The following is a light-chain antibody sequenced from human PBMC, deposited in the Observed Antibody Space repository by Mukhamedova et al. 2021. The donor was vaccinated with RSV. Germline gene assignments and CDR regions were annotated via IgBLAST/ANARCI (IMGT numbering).Light chain of an antibody. V-gene: IGKV1-5*03. CDR1: QSISSW. J-gene: IGKJ2*04. CDR3: QQYNSYSCS. Sequence: SQSISSWLAWYQQKPGKAPKLLIYKASSLESGVPSRFSGSGSGTEFTLTISSLQPDDFATYYCQQYNSYSCSFGQGTKLEI. CDR2: KAS.